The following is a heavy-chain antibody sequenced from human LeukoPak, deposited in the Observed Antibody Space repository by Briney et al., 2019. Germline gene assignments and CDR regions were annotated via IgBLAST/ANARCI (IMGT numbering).Heavy chain of an antibody. J-gene: IGHJ6*03. CDR3: ARLLSYDVLTDNHYKYYMDL. CDR1: GGSISSYY. CDR2: VFHTGRS. Sequence: SETLSLTCTVSGGSISSYYWSWIRQTPGKGLEWLGGVFHTGRSYYNPSLKSRVSMSVDSSKQQIALKLSSVTAADTAVYYCARLLSYDVLTDNHYKYYMDLWGKGATVTVSS. D-gene: IGHD3-9*01. V-gene: IGHV4-59*04.